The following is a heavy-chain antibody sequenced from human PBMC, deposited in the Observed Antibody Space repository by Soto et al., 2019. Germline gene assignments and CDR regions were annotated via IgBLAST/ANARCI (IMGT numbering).Heavy chain of an antibody. J-gene: IGHJ5*02. Sequence: SETLSLTCAVYGGSFSGYYWSWIRQPPGKGLEWIGEINHSGSTNYNPSLKSRVTISVDTSKNQFSLKLSSVTAADTAVYYCARMGPIFGVVIIPVEWFDPWGQGTLVTVPS. CDR3: ARMGPIFGVVIIPVEWFDP. CDR2: INHSGST. CDR1: GGSFSGYY. V-gene: IGHV4-34*01. D-gene: IGHD3-3*01.